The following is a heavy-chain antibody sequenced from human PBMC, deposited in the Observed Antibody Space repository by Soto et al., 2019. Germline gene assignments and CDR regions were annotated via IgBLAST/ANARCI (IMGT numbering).Heavy chain of an antibody. Sequence: SETLSLTCAVYGGSFSGYYWTWIRQPPGTGLEWIGEIYHSGSTYYNPSLKSRLTISVDRSKNQFSLKLSSVTAADTAVYYCARVPSPWGQGTLVTVSS. CDR3: ARVPSP. CDR2: IYHSGST. V-gene: IGHV4-34*01. J-gene: IGHJ5*02. CDR1: GGSFSGYY.